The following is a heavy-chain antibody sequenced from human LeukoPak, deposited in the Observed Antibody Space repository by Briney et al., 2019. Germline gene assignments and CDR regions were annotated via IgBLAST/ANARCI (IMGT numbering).Heavy chain of an antibody. CDR3: GRVDVGSGSYYTLEH. Sequence: SETLSLTCTVSGASIGSYYWGWIRQPPGKGLEWIAYIYDSGSTKYNPSLKSRVTISLDTSKNQFSLKLSSVTAADTAVYYCGRVDVGSGSYYTLEHWGQGTLVTVSS. CDR1: GASIGSYY. D-gene: IGHD3-10*01. V-gene: IGHV4-59*01. CDR2: IYDSGST. J-gene: IGHJ4*02.